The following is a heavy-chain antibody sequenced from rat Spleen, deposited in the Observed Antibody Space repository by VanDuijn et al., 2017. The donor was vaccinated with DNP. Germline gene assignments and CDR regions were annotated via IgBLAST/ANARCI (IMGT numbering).Heavy chain of an antibody. Sequence: EVHLQESGPGLVKPSQSLSLTCSVTGYSITSNYWGWIRKFPGNKMEWIGHISYSGSTSYNPSLKSRIYITRDTSKNQFFLQLNSVTTEDTATYYCARNYGYNSLYAMDAWGQGTSVTVSS. CDR1: GYSITSNY. J-gene: IGHJ4*01. CDR2: ISYSGST. CDR3: ARNYGYNSLYAMDA. V-gene: IGHV3-1*01. D-gene: IGHD1-9*01.